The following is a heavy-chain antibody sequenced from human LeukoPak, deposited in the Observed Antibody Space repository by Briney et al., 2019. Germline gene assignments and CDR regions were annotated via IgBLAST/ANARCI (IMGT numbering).Heavy chain of an antibody. J-gene: IGHJ3*02. CDR1: GFTFSSYA. V-gene: IGHV3-30-3*01. CDR3: ARDGDPYSGSPRYHAFDI. CDR2: ISYDGSNK. D-gene: IGHD1-26*01. Sequence: PGRSLRLSCAASGFTFSSYAMHWVRQAPGKGLEWVAVISYDGSNKYYADSVKGRFTISRDNSKSTLYLQMNSLRAEDTAVYYCARDGDPYSGSPRYHAFDIWGQGTMVTVSS.